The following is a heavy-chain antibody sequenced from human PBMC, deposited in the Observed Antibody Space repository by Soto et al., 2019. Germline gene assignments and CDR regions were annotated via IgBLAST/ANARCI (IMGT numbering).Heavy chain of an antibody. D-gene: IGHD3-3*02. CDR2: IYYSGRT. CDR1: GGSISRGDYY. J-gene: IGHJ6*02. V-gene: IGHV4-30-4*01. Sequence: QVQLQESGPGLVKPSQTLSLTCTVSGGSISRGDYYWSWIRQPPGKGLEWIGYIYYSGRTYYNPSLKSRVTISVDTSKNQFSLKLSSVTAADTAVYYCARAAPISRGYYYYGMDVWGQGTTVTVSS. CDR3: ARAAPISRGYYYYGMDV.